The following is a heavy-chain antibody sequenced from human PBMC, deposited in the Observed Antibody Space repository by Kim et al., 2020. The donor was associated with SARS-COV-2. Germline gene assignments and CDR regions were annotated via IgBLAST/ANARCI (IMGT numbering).Heavy chain of an antibody. J-gene: IGHJ6*02. CDR2: IGWNSADI. Sequence: GGSLRLSCEASGFIFDDYAMHWVRQAPGKGLEWVSGIGWNSADIGYADSVKGRFTISRDNAKNSLYLQMNSLRAEDTALYYCAKDSYYDFWSGSGPGGMDVWGQGTTVTVSS. CDR3: AKDSYYDFWSGSGPGGMDV. D-gene: IGHD3-3*01. CDR1: GFIFDDYA. V-gene: IGHV3-9*01.